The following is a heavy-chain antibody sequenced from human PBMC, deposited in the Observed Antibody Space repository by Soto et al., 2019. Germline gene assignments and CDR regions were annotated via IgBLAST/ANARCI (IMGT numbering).Heavy chain of an antibody. D-gene: IGHD5-18*01. J-gene: IGHJ6*02. Sequence: SETLSLTCTVSGGSISCYYWSWIRQPPGKGLEWIGYIYYSGSTNYNPSLKSRLTISVDTSKNRFSLKLTSVTAADTAVYYCARVHLPYSYGYYYYGMDVWGRGTTVTVSS. CDR1: GGSISCYY. CDR3: ARVHLPYSYGYYYYGMDV. CDR2: IYYSGST. V-gene: IGHV4-59*01.